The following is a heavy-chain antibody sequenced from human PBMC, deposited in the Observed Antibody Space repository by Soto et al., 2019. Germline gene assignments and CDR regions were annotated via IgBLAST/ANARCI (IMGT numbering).Heavy chain of an antibody. CDR2: INPSGST. Sequence: QVQLQQWGAGLLKPSETLSLTCAVYGGSFSGYYWSWIRQPPGKGLVWIGEINPSGSTNYIPALKSRVTISVDTSKNQFSMKLSSVTAADKAVYYCTRLAGDYWGQGTLVTVSS. CDR1: GGSFSGYY. CDR3: TRLAGDY. V-gene: IGHV4-34*01. J-gene: IGHJ4*02. D-gene: IGHD3-10*01.